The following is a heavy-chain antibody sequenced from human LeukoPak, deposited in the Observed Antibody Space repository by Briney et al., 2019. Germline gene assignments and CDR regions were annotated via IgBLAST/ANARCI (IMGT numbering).Heavy chain of an antibody. CDR2: FDPEDGET. CDR3: ATDARYSGYAFDY. V-gene: IGHV1-24*01. CDR1: GYTFTNYY. D-gene: IGHD5-12*01. J-gene: IGHJ4*02. Sequence: ASVKVSCKASGYTFTNYYMHWVRQAPGKGLEWMGGFDPEDGETIYAQKFQGRVTMTEDTSTDTAYMELSSLRSEDTAVYYCATDARYSGYAFDYWGQGTLVTVSS.